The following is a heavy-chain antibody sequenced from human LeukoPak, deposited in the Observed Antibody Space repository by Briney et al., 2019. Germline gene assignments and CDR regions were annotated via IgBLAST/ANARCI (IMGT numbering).Heavy chain of an antibody. D-gene: IGHD2-2*01. V-gene: IGHV3-7*01. J-gene: IGHJ4*02. CDR2: IKQDGSEK. CDR1: GFTFSSYW. Sequence: GGSLRFSCAASGFTFSSYWMSWVRQAPGNGLEWVANIKQDGSEKYYVDSVKGRFTISRDNAKNSLYLQMNSLRAEDTAVYYCARDAGCSSNSCFNFDYWGQGTLVTVSS. CDR3: ARDAGCSSNSCFNFDY.